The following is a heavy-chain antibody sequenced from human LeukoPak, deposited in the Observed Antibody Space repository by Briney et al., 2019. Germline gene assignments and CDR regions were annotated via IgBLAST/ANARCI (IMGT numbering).Heavy chain of an antibody. CDR2: INHSGST. J-gene: IGHJ3*02. D-gene: IGHD2-2*01. V-gene: IGHV4-34*01. Sequence: SETLSLTCAVYGGSFSGYYWSWIRQPPGKGLEGIGEINHSGSTNYNTSLKSRVTISVDTSKNQFSLKLSSVTAADTAVYYCARPYCSSTSCHAFDIWGQGTMVTVSS. CDR3: ARPYCSSTSCHAFDI. CDR1: GGSFSGYY.